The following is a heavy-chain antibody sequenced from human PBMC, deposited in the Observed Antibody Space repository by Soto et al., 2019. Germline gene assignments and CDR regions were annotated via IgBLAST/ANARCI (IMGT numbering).Heavy chain of an antibody. D-gene: IGHD1-26*01. Sequence: QVQLQESGPGLVKPSETLSLTCTVSGGSISSYYWSWIRQPPGKGLEWIGYIYYSGSTNYNPSLKSRVTISVETSKNQFSLKLSSVTAADTVVYYCAREGGSRGSPRMDPFDYCGQGTLVTVSS. CDR3: AREGGSRGSPRMDPFDY. J-gene: IGHJ4*02. CDR1: GGSISSYY. V-gene: IGHV4-59*01. CDR2: IYYSGST.